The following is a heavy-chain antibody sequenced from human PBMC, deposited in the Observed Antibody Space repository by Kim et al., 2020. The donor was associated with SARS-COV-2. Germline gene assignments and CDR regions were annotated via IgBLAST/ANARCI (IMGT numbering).Heavy chain of an antibody. CDR1: GFTFSSYA. CDR2: ISGSGGNT. CDR3: AKYRGSSSGSFYFYAMNV. Sequence: GGSLRLSCAASGFTFSSYAMSWVRQAPGKGLEWVAFISGSGGNTYYSDSVTGRFTVSRDNSKSALFLHMNSLRVEDAAVYYCAKYRGSSSGSFYFYAMNVWGQGTTVTVSS. D-gene: IGHD6-6*01. V-gene: IGHV3-23*01. J-gene: IGHJ6*02.